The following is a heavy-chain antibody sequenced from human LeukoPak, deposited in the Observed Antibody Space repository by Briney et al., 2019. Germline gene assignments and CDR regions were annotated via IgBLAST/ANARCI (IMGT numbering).Heavy chain of an antibody. Sequence: SETLSLTCAVYGGSFSDYYWTWIRQPPGKGLEWIGEINHSGSPNNNPSLKSRVSISFDTSKNQFSLKLTSVTAADTAVYYCARRGALGIAVRPGFWGQGTLVTVSS. J-gene: IGHJ4*02. D-gene: IGHD6-6*01. V-gene: IGHV4-34*01. CDR3: ARRGALGIAVRPGF. CDR2: INHSGSP. CDR1: GGSFSDYY.